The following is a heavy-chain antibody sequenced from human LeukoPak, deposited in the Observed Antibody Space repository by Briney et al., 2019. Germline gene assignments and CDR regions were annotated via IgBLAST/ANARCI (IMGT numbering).Heavy chain of an antibody. J-gene: IGHJ4*02. V-gene: IGHV4-59*02. CDR1: GGSVSNYY. D-gene: IGHD7-27*01. CDR2: IYYTET. CDR3: ATRKLGNDY. Sequence: SSETLSLTCTVSGGSVSNYYWSWIRQSPGKGLEWIGYIYYTETSYNPSLKSRVTISADTSKNQFSLKLYSVTAADTAVYYCATRKLGNDYWGQGTLVTVSS.